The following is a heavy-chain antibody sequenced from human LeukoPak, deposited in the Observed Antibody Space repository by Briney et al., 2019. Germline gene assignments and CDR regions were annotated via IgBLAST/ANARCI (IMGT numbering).Heavy chain of an antibody. CDR2: INHSGST. Sequence: SETLSLTCAVYGGSFSGYYWSWIRQPPGKGLEWIGEINHSGSTNYNPSLKSRVTISVDRSKNQFSLKLSSVTAADTAVYYCARADYGDPAFDYWGQGTLVTVSS. J-gene: IGHJ4*02. CDR3: ARADYGDPAFDY. CDR1: GGSFSGYY. D-gene: IGHD4-17*01. V-gene: IGHV4-34*01.